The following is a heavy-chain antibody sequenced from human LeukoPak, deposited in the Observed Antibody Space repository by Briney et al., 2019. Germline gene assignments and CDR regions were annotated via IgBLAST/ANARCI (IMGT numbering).Heavy chain of an antibody. CDR3: AKGYSGSLTYAFDN. CDR2: ARNKGNSDIT. J-gene: IGHJ3*02. Sequence: GGSLRLSCAGSGLIFSDHYIDWVRQAPGKGLEWVGRARNKGNSDITEYAASVRGRSTISRDDSKNSLYLQMNSLKSEDTAVYHCAKGYSGSLTYAFDNWGQGTMVTVSS. D-gene: IGHD1-26*01. CDR1: GLIFSDHY. V-gene: IGHV3-72*01.